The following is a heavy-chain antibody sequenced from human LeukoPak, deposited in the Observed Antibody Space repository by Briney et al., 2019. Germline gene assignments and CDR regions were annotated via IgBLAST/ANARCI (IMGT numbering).Heavy chain of an antibody. V-gene: IGHV3-23*01. CDR1: GFTFSNSA. Sequence: GGSLRLSCVASGFTFSNSALSWVRQAPGKGLEWVSGISGSGNNTYYTDTVKGRFTISRDNSKNTLYLQMNSLRAGDTAVYFCAKFGRLAAGTLWGQGTLVTVSS. D-gene: IGHD2-15*01. CDR2: ISGSGNNT. CDR3: AKFGRLAAGTL. J-gene: IGHJ4*02.